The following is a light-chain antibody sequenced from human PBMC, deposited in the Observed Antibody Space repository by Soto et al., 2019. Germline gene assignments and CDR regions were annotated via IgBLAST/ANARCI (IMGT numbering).Light chain of an antibody. J-gene: IGLJ1*01. CDR2: DVT. V-gene: IGLV2-14*01. CDR3: SSHSNITPYD. CDR1: SRDVGAYNY. Sequence: QSALTQPASVSGSPGQSITISCTGTSRDVGAYNYVSWYQQHPGKAPKLMVYDVTNRPSGVSDRFSGSKSGNTASLTISGLQAEDEADYFCSSHSNITPYDFGTGTKVTVL.